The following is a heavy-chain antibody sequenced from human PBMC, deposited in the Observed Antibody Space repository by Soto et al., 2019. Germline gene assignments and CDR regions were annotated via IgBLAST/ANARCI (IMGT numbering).Heavy chain of an antibody. CDR1: GFTFSSYA. J-gene: IGHJ4*02. D-gene: IGHD6-19*01. CDR2: ISGSGGSA. Sequence: GGSLRLSCAASGFTFSSYAMSWVRQAPGKGLEWVSAISGSGGSAYYKDSVKGRFTISEDNSRNTLYLQMNRLRAEATAVYYCAESVPVSSCWYDYWGQGALVTVSS. CDR3: AESVPVSSCWYDY. V-gene: IGHV3-23*01.